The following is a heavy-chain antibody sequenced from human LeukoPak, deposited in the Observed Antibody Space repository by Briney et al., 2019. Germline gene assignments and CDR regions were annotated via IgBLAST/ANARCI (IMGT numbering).Heavy chain of an antibody. Sequence: ASVKVSCKVSGYTLTELSMHWVRQAPGKGLEWMGGFDPEDGETIYAQKFQGRVTMTEDTSTGTAYMELSSLRSEDTAVYYCATPRDNFWSGEYYYGMDVWGQGTTVTVSS. D-gene: IGHD3-3*01. CDR3: ATPRDNFWSGEYYYGMDV. V-gene: IGHV1-24*01. J-gene: IGHJ6*02. CDR2: FDPEDGET. CDR1: GYTLTELS.